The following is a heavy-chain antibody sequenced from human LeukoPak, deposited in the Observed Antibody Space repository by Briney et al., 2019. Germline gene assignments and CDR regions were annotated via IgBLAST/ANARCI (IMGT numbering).Heavy chain of an antibody. J-gene: IGHJ4*02. V-gene: IGHV4-39*07. CDR3: ARAVAGNYFDY. CDR1: GGSISSSSFY. Sequence: SETLSLTCTVSGGSISSSSFYWGWIRQPPGKGLEWIGNIYYSGNTYYNPSLKSRVTISVDTSKNQFSLKLSSVTAADTAVYYCARAVAGNYFDYWGQGTLVTVSS. D-gene: IGHD6-19*01. CDR2: IYYSGNT.